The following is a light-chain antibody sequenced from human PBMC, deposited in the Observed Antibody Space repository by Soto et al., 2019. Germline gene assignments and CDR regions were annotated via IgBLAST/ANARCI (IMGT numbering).Light chain of an antibody. CDR2: GVS. Sequence: EIVMTQSPATLSVSPGERATLSCSASQTVSSNLAWYQQQPGQAPRLLIYGVSTRATGVPARFSGSGSGTEFTLTISSLQSEDFAVYYCQQYDTWPLTFGGGTKVDIK. CDR1: QTVSSN. V-gene: IGKV3-15*01. CDR3: QQYDTWPLT. J-gene: IGKJ4*01.